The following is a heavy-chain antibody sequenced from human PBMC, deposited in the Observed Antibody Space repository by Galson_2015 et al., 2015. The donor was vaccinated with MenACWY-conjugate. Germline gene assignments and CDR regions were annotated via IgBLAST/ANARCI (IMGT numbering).Heavy chain of an antibody. Sequence: SLRLSCAASGFTFSSFRMNWVRQAPGKGLEWVSSISATSATIYYADSVKGRFTISRDNAKNSLYLQMNGLRAEDTAVYYCARTAGSVPPWGLGTLVTVSS. V-gene: IGHV3-21*01. J-gene: IGHJ5*02. CDR3: ARTAGSVPP. CDR1: GFTFSSFR. D-gene: IGHD6-13*01. CDR2: ISATSATI.